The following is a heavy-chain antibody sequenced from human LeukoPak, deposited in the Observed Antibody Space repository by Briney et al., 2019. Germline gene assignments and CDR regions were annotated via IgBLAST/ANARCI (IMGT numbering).Heavy chain of an antibody. J-gene: IGHJ4*02. D-gene: IGHD6-19*01. CDR3: ARQRTYSSGRVFYFDY. V-gene: IGHV5-51*01. CDR2: IYPGDSDT. Sequence: GESLKISCKGSGYSFTSYWIGWVRQMPGKGLEWMGIIYPGDSDTRYSPSFQGQVTISADKSISTAYLQWSSLKASDTAMYYCARQRTYSSGRVFYFDYWGQGTLGTVSS. CDR1: GYSFTSYW.